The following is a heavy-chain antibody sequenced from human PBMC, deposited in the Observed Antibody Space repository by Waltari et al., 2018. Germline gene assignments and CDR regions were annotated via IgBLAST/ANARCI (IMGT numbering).Heavy chain of an antibody. CDR2: MNPHSGGT. J-gene: IGHJ4*02. Sequence: QVQLVQSGAEVRKPGASVRVSCKASGYTFTNYDVNWVRQAPGQGLEWMGGMNPHSGGTGYAQKFQGRLTISRDTSTSTAYMELRSLTSEDTAVYYCARLFGAGSPFDYWGQGTLVTVSS. V-gene: IGHV1-8*01. D-gene: IGHD2-15*01. CDR3: ARLFGAGSPFDY. CDR1: GYTFTNYD.